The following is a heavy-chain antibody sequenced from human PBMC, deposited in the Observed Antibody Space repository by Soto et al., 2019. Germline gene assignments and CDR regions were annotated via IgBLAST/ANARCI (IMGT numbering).Heavy chain of an antibody. Sequence: GGSLRLSCAASGFTFSSYSMNWVRQAPGKGLEWVSSISSSSSTIYYADSVKGRFTISRDNSKNTLYLQMGSLRAEDMAVYYCARDLYTDRVALPVSWGQGVLVTVSS. D-gene: IGHD2-8*01. V-gene: IGHV3-48*04. CDR2: ISSSSSTI. J-gene: IGHJ4*02. CDR1: GFTFSSYS. CDR3: ARDLYTDRVALPVS.